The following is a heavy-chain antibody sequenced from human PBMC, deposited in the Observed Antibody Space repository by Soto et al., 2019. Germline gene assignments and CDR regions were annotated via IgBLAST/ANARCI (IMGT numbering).Heavy chain of an antibody. CDR1: GFTFSSYG. J-gene: IGHJ6*02. CDR3: ARDLDTASNYAYYYYCMDV. V-gene: IGHV3-33*01. D-gene: IGHD4-4*01. CDR2: IWYDGSNK. Sequence: QVQLVESGGGVVQPGRSLRLSCAASGFTFSSYGMHWVRQAPGKGLEWVAVIWYDGSNKYYADSVKGRFTISRDNSKNTLYLQMNSLRAEDTAVYYCARDLDTASNYAYYYYCMDVWGQGTTVTVSS.